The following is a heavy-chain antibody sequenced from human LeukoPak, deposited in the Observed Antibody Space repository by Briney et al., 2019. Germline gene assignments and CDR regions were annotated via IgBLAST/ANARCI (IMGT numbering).Heavy chain of an antibody. J-gene: IGHJ4*02. Sequence: PGGSLRLSCAASGFTVSSYSMSWVRQAPGKGLEWVSIIYSGGTTYYTDSVKGRFTITRDNSKNTVYLQMKSLRADDTAVYYCARDIGYPGGWGQGTLVTVSS. CDR2: IYSGGTT. D-gene: IGHD5-18*01. V-gene: IGHV3-66*02. CDR1: GFTVSSYS. CDR3: ARDIGYPGG.